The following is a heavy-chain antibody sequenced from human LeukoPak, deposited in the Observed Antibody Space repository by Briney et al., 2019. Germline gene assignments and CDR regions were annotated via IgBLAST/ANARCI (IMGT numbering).Heavy chain of an antibody. V-gene: IGHV4-59*01. CDR1: GGSISSYY. CDR2: IYYSGST. CDR3: ARVARPMTTVTYLDY. J-gene: IGHJ4*02. D-gene: IGHD4-17*01. Sequence: PSETLSLTCTVSGGSISSYYWSWIRQPPGKGLEWIGYIYYSGSTNYDPSLKSRVTISVDTSKNQFSLKLSSVTAADTAVYYCARVARPMTTVTYLDYWGQGTLVTVSS.